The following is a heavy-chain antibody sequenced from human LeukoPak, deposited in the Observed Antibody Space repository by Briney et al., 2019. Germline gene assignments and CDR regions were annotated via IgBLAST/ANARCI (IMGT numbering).Heavy chain of an antibody. CDR3: ARVSIMIVVVTGFDY. CDR1: AFTFDDYG. D-gene: IGHD3-22*01. V-gene: IGHV3-20*04. Sequence: PGGSLRLSCAASAFTFDDYGMSWVRQAPGKGLEWVSGINWNGGSTGYADSVKGRLTISRDNAKNSLYLQMNSLRAEDTALYSCARVSIMIVVVTGFDYWGQGTLVTVSS. J-gene: IGHJ4*02. CDR2: INWNGGST.